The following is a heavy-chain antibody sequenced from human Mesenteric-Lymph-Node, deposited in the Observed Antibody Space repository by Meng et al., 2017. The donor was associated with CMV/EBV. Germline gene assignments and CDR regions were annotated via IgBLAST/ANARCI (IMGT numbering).Heavy chain of an antibody. CDR2: ISYDGSNK. CDR3: AKDSRYSGSFSDAFDI. CDR1: GFTFSSYA. J-gene: IGHJ3*02. V-gene: IGHV3-30*04. Sequence: GGSLRLSCATSGFTFSSYAMHWVRQAPGKGLEWAAVISYDGSNKYYADSVKGRFTISRDNSKNTLYLQMNSLRAEDTAVYYCAKDSRYSGSFSDAFDIWGQGTMVTVSS. D-gene: IGHD1-26*01.